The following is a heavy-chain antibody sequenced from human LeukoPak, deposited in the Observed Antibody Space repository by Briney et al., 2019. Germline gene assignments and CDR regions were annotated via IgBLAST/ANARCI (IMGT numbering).Heavy chain of an antibody. V-gene: IGHV3-23*01. CDR3: AKPHIRMSTVCFFDS. CDR2: IGVRGDDT. CDR1: GFTFSSYV. J-gene: IGHJ4*02. Sequence: GGSLRLSCAASGFTFSSYVMSWVRQAPGKGLEWVSGIGVRGDDTYYADSVKGRFTISRDNVDNTLFLQMNSLRAEDTAIYYCAKPHIRMSTVCFFDSWGQGTRVTVSS. D-gene: IGHD5/OR15-5a*01.